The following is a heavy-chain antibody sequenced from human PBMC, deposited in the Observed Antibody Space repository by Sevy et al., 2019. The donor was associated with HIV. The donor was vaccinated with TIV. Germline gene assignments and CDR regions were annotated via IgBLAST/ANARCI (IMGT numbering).Heavy chain of an antibody. D-gene: IGHD2-21*02. CDR3: ATRHHIVVVTAIFAEYFQH. CDR1: GFTVSSNY. Sequence: GGSLRLSCAASGFTVSSNYMSWVRQAPGKGLEWVSAISGSGGSTYYADSVKGRFTISRDNSKNTLYLQMNSLRAEDTAVYYCATRHHIVVVTAIFAEYFQHWGQGTLVTVSS. CDR2: ISGSGGST. J-gene: IGHJ1*01. V-gene: IGHV3-23*01.